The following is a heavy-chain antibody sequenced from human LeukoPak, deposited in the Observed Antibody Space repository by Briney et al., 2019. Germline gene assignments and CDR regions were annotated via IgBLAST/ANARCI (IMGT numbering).Heavy chain of an antibody. Sequence: ASVKVSFKASGYTFTSYAMNWVRQAPGQGLEWMGWINTNTGNPTYAQGFTGRFVFSLDTSVSTAYLQISSLKAEDTAVYYCARDPDYGGNEDAFDIWGQGTMVTVSS. V-gene: IGHV7-4-1*02. CDR2: INTNTGNP. CDR1: GYTFTSYA. CDR3: ARDPDYGGNEDAFDI. D-gene: IGHD4-23*01. J-gene: IGHJ3*02.